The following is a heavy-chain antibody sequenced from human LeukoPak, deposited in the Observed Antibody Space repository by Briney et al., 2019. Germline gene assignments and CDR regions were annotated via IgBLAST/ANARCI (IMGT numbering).Heavy chain of an antibody. Sequence: PSETLSLTCTVSGGSISSYYWSWIRQPPGKGLEWIGYIYYSGSTNYNPSLKSRVTISVDTSKNQFSLKLSSVTAADTAIYYCARDAQYYYDDSGYYYLDYWGQGTLVTVSS. CDR1: GGSISSYY. J-gene: IGHJ4*02. V-gene: IGHV4-59*12. D-gene: IGHD3-22*01. CDR2: IYYSGST. CDR3: ARDAQYYYDDSGYYYLDY.